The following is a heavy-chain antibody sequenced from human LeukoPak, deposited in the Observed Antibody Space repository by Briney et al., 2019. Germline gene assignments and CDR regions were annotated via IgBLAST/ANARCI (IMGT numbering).Heavy chain of an antibody. CDR2: ITASGTST. J-gene: IGHJ4*02. D-gene: IGHD2-8*02. Sequence: HPGGSLSPSWACAGFTFSYYAMRWVRQAPGQGLQLLSTITASGTSTWYADAVKGRSTISSENSRNQLCWQMNSLRAADTDVYYCPKPPPVSETGGSHPGYIEYLGQGILVTVS. CDR3: PKPPPVSETGGSHPGYIEY. CDR1: GFTFSYYA. V-gene: IGHV3-23*01.